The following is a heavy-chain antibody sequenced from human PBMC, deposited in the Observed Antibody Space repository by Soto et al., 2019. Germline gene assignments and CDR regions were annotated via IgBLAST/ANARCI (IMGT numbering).Heavy chain of an antibody. V-gene: IGHV3-30*03. D-gene: IGHD4-17*01. CDR1: GFTFSSYG. CDR2: ISYDGSNK. CDR3: ARRLRDYCDYFDY. J-gene: IGHJ4*02. Sequence: GGSLRLSCAASGFTFSSYGMHWVRQAPGKGLEWVAVISYDGSNKYYADSVKGRFTISRDNSKNTLYLQMNSLRAEDTAVYYCARRLRDYCDYFDYWGQGTLVTVSS.